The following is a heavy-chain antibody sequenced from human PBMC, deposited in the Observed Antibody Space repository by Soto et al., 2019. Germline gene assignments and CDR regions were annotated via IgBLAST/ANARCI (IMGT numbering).Heavy chain of an antibody. V-gene: IGHV3-7*01. D-gene: IGHD3-10*01. J-gene: IGHJ4*02. CDR2: IKYDGSEK. CDR3: GRYSGGFAFEY. Sequence: PGGSLRLSCATSGFTFGSYWMGWVRQAPGKGLEWVANIKYDGSEKQYVDSVKGRFTISRDSAKNSLYLQMNSLGVEDTALYFCGRYSGGFAFEYWGQGTQVTVSS. CDR1: GFTFGSYW.